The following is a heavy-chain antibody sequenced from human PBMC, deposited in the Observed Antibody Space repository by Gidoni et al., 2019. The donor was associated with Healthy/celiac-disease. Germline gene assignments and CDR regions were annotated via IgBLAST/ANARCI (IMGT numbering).Heavy chain of an antibody. V-gene: IGHV4-39*01. D-gene: IGHD6-13*01. CDR2: IYYSGRT. J-gene: IGHJ5*02. CDR1: GGSLSSSSYY. Sequence: QLQLQESGPGLVKPSETLSLTCTVSGGSLSSSSYYWGWIRQPPGKGLEWIGSIYYSGRTYDNPSLKSRVTISVDTSKNQFSLKLSSVTAADTAVYYCARLGSSRRWFDPWGQGTLVTVSS. CDR3: ARLGSSRRWFDP.